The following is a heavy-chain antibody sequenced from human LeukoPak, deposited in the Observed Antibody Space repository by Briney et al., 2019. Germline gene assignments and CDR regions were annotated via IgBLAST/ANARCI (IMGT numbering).Heavy chain of an antibody. CDR2: ISAYNGNT. CDR3: ARDDLSGSYYRGLGEYNWFDP. D-gene: IGHD1-26*01. J-gene: IGHJ5*02. V-gene: IGHV1-18*01. CDR1: GYTFTSYG. Sequence: VASVKVSCKASGYTFTSYGISWVRQAPGQGREWMGWISAYNGNTNYAQKLQGRVTMTTDTSTSTAYMELRSLRSDDTAVYYCARDDLSGSYYRGLGEYNWFDPWGQGTLVTVSS.